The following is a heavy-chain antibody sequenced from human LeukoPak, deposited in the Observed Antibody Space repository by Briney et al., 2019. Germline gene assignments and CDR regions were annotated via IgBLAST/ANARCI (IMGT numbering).Heavy chain of an antibody. J-gene: IGHJ5*02. CDR1: GGSISSGDYY. V-gene: IGHV4-30-4*08. CDR2: IYYSGST. CDR3: ARLAYDFWSGYYYNWFDP. Sequence: SQTLSLTCTVSGGSISSGDYYWSWIRQPPGKGREWIGYIYYSGSTYYNPSLKSRVTISVDTYKNQFSLKLSSVTAADTAVYYCARLAYDFWSGYYYNWFDPWGQGTLVTVSS. D-gene: IGHD3-3*01.